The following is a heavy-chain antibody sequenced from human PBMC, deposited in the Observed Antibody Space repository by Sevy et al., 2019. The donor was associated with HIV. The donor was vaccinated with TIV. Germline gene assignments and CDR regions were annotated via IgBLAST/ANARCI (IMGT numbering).Heavy chain of an antibody. CDR1: SASLSAYY. CDR2: DSTTGST. Sequence: SETLSLTCTVSSASLSAYYWSWIRQPAGKGLEWIGRDSTTGSTNYNPSLKSRFSMSLDTSKNHFSLNLRSVTAADTAIYYCARDDLVHAGGSNWFATWGQGVLVTVSS. CDR3: ARDDLVHAGGSNWFAT. V-gene: IGHV4-4*07. J-gene: IGHJ5*02. D-gene: IGHD2-8*01.